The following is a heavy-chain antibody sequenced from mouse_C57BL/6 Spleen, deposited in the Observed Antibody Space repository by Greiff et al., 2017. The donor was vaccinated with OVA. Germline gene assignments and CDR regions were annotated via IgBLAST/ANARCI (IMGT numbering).Heavy chain of an antibody. CDR1: GYTFTSYW. CDR2: IDPNSGGT. CDR3: ASPSFYGSSSAWFAY. J-gene: IGHJ3*01. V-gene: IGHV1-72*01. Sequence: QVQLKQPGAELVKPGASVKLSCKASGYTFTSYWMHWVKQRPGRGLEWIGRIDPNSGGTKYNEKLKSKATLTVDKPSSTAYMQLSSLTSEDSAVYYCASPSFYGSSSAWFAYWGQGTLVTVSA. D-gene: IGHD1-1*01.